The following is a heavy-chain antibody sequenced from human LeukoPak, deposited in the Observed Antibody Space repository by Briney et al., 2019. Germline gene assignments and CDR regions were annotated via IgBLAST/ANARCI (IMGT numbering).Heavy chain of an antibody. D-gene: IGHD2-15*01. CDR1: GGSFSGYY. J-gene: IGHJ4*02. CDR2: INHSGST. Sequence: SETLSLTCAVHGGSFSGYYWSWIRQPPGKGLEWIGEINHSGSTNYNPSLKSRVTMSVDTSKHQFSLKLSSVTAADTAVYYCARLPYCSGGSCYFDYWGQGTLVTVSS. V-gene: IGHV4-34*01. CDR3: ARLPYCSGGSCYFDY.